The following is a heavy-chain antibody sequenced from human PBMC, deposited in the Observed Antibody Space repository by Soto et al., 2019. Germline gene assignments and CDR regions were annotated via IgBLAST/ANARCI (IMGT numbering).Heavy chain of an antibody. J-gene: IGHJ6*02. V-gene: IGHV4-31*03. CDR1: GGSISSGGYY. CDR2: IYYSGST. Sequence: SETLSLTCTVSGGSISSGGYYWSWIRQHPGKGLEWIGYIYYSGSTYYNPSLKSRVTISVDTSKNQFSLKLSSVTAADTAVYYCARLHGNYYYYYGMDVWGQGTTVTVSS. CDR3: ARLHGNYYYYYGMDV.